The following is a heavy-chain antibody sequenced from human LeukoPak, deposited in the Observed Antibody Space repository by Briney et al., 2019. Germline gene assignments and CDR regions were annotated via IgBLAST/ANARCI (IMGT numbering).Heavy chain of an antibody. J-gene: IGHJ4*02. V-gene: IGHV4-4*07. CDR2: IYNSGST. CDR3: ARSAFLLTAPGLYYFDY. CDR1: GGSNCSYY. Sequence: SETLSLTCTVSGGSNCSYYWSCIRQPAGRGREWSGHIYNSGSTNYNPALKGRVPMSVATSKNQFSLHLSSVTAADTAVYYCARSAFLLTAPGLYYFDYWGQGTLVAVSS. D-gene: IGHD6-13*01.